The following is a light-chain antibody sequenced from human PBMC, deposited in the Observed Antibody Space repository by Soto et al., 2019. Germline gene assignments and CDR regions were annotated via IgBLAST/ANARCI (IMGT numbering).Light chain of an antibody. V-gene: IGKV1-5*03. J-gene: IGKJ1*01. CDR1: QGVRDW. CDR2: TAS. CDR3: QHYNSYSEA. Sequence: DIQMTQSPSSVSASVGDRVTITCRASQGVRDWVAWYQQKPGKAPKLLFSTASTLEDGVPSRFSGSASGTEFTLTISSLQPDDFATYYCQHYNSYSEAFGQGTKVDIK.